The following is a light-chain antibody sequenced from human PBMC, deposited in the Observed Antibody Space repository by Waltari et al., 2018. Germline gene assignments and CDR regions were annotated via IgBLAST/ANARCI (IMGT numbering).Light chain of an antibody. CDR2: GKN. CDR3: NSRDSSGNYWV. J-gene: IGLJ3*02. Sequence: SSELTQDPAVSVALGQTVRITCQGDSLRSYYASWYQQKPGQAPVLVIYGKNNRPSGIPDRFSGYSSGNTASLTITGAQAEDEADYYCNSRDSSGNYWVFGGGTKLTVL. CDR1: SLRSYY. V-gene: IGLV3-19*01.